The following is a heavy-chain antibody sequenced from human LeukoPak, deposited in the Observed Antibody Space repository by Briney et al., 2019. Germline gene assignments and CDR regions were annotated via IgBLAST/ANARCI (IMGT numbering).Heavy chain of an antibody. CDR1: GGSISSYY. CDR3: ARDEGSGWYYFDY. Sequence: SETLSLTCTVSGGSISSYYWSWIRQPPGKGLEWIGYIYYSGSTNYNPSLKSRVTIPVDTSKNQFSLKLTSVTAADTAVYYCARDEGSGWYYFDYWGQGTLVTVSS. V-gene: IGHV4-59*01. J-gene: IGHJ4*02. CDR2: IYYSGST. D-gene: IGHD6-19*01.